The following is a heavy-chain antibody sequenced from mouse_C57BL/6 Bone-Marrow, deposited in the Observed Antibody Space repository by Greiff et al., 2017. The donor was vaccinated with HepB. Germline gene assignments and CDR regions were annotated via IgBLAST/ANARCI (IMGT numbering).Heavy chain of an antibody. CDR1: GFSFNTYA. V-gene: IGHV10-1*01. CDR2: IRSKSNNYAT. CDR3: VRQDGNYVFDY. J-gene: IGHJ2*01. Sequence: VQLKKSGGGLVQPKGSLKLSCAASGFSFNTYAMNWVRQAPGKGLEWVARIRSKSNNYATYYADSVKDRFTISRDDSESMLYLQMNNLKTEDTAMYYCVRQDGNYVFDYWGQGTTLTVSS. D-gene: IGHD2-1*01.